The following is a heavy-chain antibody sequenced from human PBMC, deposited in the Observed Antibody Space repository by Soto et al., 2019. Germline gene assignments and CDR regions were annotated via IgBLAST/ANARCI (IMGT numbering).Heavy chain of an antibody. D-gene: IGHD2-8*01. CDR2: IYYSGST. CDR1: GGSISSSSYY. J-gene: IGHJ4*02. V-gene: IGHV4-39*01. CDR3: ARHRWNRGILMVYAKLPYYFDY. Sequence: SETLSLTCTVSGGSISSSSYYWGWIRQPPGKGLEWIGSIYYSGSTYYNPSLKSRVTISVDTSKNQFSLKLSSVTAADTAVYYCARHRWNRGILMVYAKLPYYFDYWGQGTLVTVSS.